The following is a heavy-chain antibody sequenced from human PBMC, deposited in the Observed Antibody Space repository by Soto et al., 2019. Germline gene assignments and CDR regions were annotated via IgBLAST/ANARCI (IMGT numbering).Heavy chain of an antibody. CDR3: ARDRGYGNYYYYYGMDV. V-gene: IGHV6-1*01. J-gene: IGHJ6*02. D-gene: IGHD5-18*01. CDR1: GDSVSSNSAA. CDR2: TYYRSKWYN. Sequence: SRTLSLTCAISGDSVSSNSAAWNWIRQSPSRGLEWLGRTYYRSKWYNDYAVSVKSRITINPGTSKNQFSLQLNSVTPEDTAVYYCARDRGYGNYYYYYGMDVWGQGTTVTVSS.